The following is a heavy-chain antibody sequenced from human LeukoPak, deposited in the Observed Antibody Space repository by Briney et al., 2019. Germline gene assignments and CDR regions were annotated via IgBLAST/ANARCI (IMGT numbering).Heavy chain of an antibody. D-gene: IGHD3-10*01. CDR1: GFTFSSYA. V-gene: IGHV3-30*01. CDR2: ISYDGGIT. J-gene: IGHJ4*02. Sequence: PGGSLRLSCAASGFTFSSYAMHWVRQAPGKGLEWVAVISYDGGITNYADSVKGRFTISRDNSKNTPYLQLNSLRAEDAAVYYCARDSAYYYASGSSGPHYFDYWGQGTLVTVSS. CDR3: ARDSAYYYASGSSGPHYFDY.